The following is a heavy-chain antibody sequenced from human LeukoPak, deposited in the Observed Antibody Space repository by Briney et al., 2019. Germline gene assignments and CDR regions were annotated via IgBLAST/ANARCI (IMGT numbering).Heavy chain of an antibody. V-gene: IGHV4-39*01. D-gene: IGHD1-26*01. CDR2: IYYSGST. J-gene: IGHJ4*02. CDR3: AIAGSGSYLSLDY. Sequence: SETLSLTCTVSGGSISSSSYYWGWIRQPPGKGLEWIGSIYYSGSTYYSPSLKSRVTISVDTSKNQFSLKLSSVTAADTAVYYCAIAGSGSYLSLDYWGQGTLVTVSS. CDR1: GGSISSSSYY.